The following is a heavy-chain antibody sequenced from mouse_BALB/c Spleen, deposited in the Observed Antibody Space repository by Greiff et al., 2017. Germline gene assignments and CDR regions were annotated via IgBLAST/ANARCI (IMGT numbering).Heavy chain of an antibody. CDR1: GYTFSSYW. D-gene: IGHD2-1*01. Sequence: LVESGAELMKPGASVKISCKATGYTFSSYWIEWVKQRPGHGLEWIGEILPGSGSTNYNEKFKGKATFTADTSSNTAYMQLGSLTSEDSAVYYCARSHYGNYDWFAYWGQGTLVTVSA. CDR3: ARSHYGNYDWFAY. CDR2: ILPGSGST. J-gene: IGHJ3*01. V-gene: IGHV1-9*01.